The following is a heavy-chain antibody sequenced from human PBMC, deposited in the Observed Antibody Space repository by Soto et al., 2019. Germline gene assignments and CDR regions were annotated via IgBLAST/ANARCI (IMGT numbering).Heavy chain of an antibody. D-gene: IGHD3-3*01. CDR1: GYTFTSYY. Sequence: QVQLVQSGAEVKKPGASVKVSCKASGYTFTSYYMHWVRQAPGQGLEWMGIINPSGGSTSYAQKFQGRVTMTRDTSTSTVYMELSSLRSEDTAVYYCARDPRITIFGVVIPGSYFVYWGQGTLVTVSS. CDR3: ARDPRITIFGVVIPGSYFVY. V-gene: IGHV1-46*01. CDR2: INPSGGST. J-gene: IGHJ4*02.